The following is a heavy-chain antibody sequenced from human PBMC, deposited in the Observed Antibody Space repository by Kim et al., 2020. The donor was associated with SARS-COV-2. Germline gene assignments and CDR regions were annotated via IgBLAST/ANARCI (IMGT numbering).Heavy chain of an antibody. D-gene: IGHD6-13*01. V-gene: IGHV4-59*01. CDR1: GGSISRNH. CDR3: AREESSSPHRWFDP. CDR2: INYIGTT. Sequence: SETLSLTCTVSGGSISRNHWSWIRQPPGKGLEWIGYINYIGTTKYNPSLKSRVTISVDTSKNQFSLKLSSVTAADTAVYYCAREESSSPHRWFDPWGQGTLVTVSS. J-gene: IGHJ5*02.